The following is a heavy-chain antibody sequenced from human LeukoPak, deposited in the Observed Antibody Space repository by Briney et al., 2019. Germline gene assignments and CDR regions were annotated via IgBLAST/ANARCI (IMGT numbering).Heavy chain of an antibody. CDR1: GFTFSSYN. V-gene: IGHV3-30*02. CDR2: IRFAGGNK. D-gene: IGHD2-2*01. CDR3: AREGRGVVVVPAAMSNYYYYYYMDV. Sequence: PGGSLRLSCAASGFTFSSYNMHWVRQAPGEGLEWVAFIRFAGGNKDYADSVKGRFTISRDNSKNMLHLQMNSLRPEDTAMYYCAREGRGVVVVPAAMSNYYYYYYMDVWGKGTTVTVSS. J-gene: IGHJ6*03.